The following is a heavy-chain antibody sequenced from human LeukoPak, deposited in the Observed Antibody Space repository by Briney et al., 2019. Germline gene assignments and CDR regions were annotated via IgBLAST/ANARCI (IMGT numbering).Heavy chain of an antibody. Sequence: SSETLSLTCTVSGGSVTTNNDYWGWIRQPPGKGLEWIGRIYYSGSTYYNPSLKSRITISVDTSKNQFSLKLSSVTAADTAVYYCARSTGYYAPFDPWGQGTLVTVSS. CDR3: ARSTGYYAPFDP. J-gene: IGHJ5*02. CDR1: GGSVTTNNDY. D-gene: IGHD3-9*01. CDR2: IYYSGST. V-gene: IGHV4-39*01.